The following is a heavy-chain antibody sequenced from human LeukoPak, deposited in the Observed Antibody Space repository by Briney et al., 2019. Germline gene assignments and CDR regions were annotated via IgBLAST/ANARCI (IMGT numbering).Heavy chain of an antibody. Sequence: PSETLSLTCTVSGGSISGYYWSWIRQPPGRGLEWIGFFYYSGSSNYNHSLKSRVTMSVDTSRNQFSLRLTSVTAADTAVYYCARETGSPGAVAGLFDYWGQGTLVTVSS. D-gene: IGHD6-19*01. CDR1: GGSISGYY. CDR3: ARETGSPGAVAGLFDY. CDR2: FYYSGSS. V-gene: IGHV4-59*01. J-gene: IGHJ4*02.